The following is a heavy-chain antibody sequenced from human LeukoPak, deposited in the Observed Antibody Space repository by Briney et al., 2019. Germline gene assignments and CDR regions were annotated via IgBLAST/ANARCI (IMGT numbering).Heavy chain of an antibody. V-gene: IGHV3-30*02. D-gene: IGHD3-22*01. CDR1: GFTFSSYG. Sequence: PGGSLRLSCAASGFTFSSYGMHWVRQAPGKGLEWVAFIRYDGSNKYYADSVKGRFTISRDNSKNTLYLQMNSLRAEDTAVYYCAKSYYDSSGYYEGVFDYWGQGTLVTVSS. J-gene: IGHJ4*02. CDR2: IRYDGSNK. CDR3: AKSYYDSSGYYEGVFDY.